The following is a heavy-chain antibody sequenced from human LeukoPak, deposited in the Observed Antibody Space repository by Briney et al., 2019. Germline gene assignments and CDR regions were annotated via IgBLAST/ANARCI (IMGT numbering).Heavy chain of an antibody. CDR2: ISGSGGST. CDR3: AKDSNPYSFSWFDY. J-gene: IGHJ5*01. V-gene: IGHV3-23*01. D-gene: IGHD5-12*01. CDR1: GFTFSNYA. Sequence: GGSLRLSCVASGFTFSNYAMSWVRQAPGKGLEWVSSISGSGGSTYYADSVKGRFTISRDSSKNTLYLQMNSLRAEDTAIYYCAKDSNPYSFSWFDYWGQGTLVTVSS.